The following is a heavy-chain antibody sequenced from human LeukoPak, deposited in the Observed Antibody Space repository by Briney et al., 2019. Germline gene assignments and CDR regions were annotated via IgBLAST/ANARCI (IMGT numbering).Heavy chain of an antibody. CDR1: GGSISSSSYY. V-gene: IGHV4-39*07. Sequence: SETLSLTCTVSGGSISSSSYYWGWIRQPPGKGLEWIGSIYYSWSTYYNPSLKSRVTISVDTSKNQFSLKLSSVTAADTAVYYCARAYYDFWSGYYSDYYYYMDVWGKGTTVTVSS. CDR3: ARAYYDFWSGYYSDYYYYMDV. D-gene: IGHD3-3*01. CDR2: IYYSWST. J-gene: IGHJ6*03.